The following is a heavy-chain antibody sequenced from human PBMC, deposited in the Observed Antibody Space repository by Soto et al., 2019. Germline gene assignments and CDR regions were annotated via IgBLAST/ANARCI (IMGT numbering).Heavy chain of an antibody. D-gene: IGHD3-10*01. Sequence: PSETLSLTCAVSGVSLTSGNWWTWVRQSPQRGLEYIGEIFHDGTANYYPSFERRVAMSVDTSRNQFSLKLTSVTAADTAVYFCERLVYDTRLNYMYFDFWGPGTLVTVSS. V-gene: IGHV4-4*02. CDR1: GVSLTSGNW. CDR2: IFHDGTA. CDR3: ERLVYDTRLNYMYFDF. J-gene: IGHJ4*02.